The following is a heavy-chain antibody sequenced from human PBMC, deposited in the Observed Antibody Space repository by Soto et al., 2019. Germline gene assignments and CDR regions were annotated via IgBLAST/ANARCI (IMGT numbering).Heavy chain of an antibody. Sequence: EVHLVESGGGLVKPGGSLRLSCAVSGFTFSSCTMNWVRQAPGKGLEWVSSISPTTSHIYYADSVKGRFTISRDNAKNSLFLQMHSLRAEDTAVYYCSGCSGGACHQTYGMDVWGQGTTVTVSS. V-gene: IGHV3-21*01. J-gene: IGHJ6*02. CDR1: GFTFSSCT. CDR3: SGCSGGACHQTYGMDV. CDR2: ISPTTSHI. D-gene: IGHD2-15*01.